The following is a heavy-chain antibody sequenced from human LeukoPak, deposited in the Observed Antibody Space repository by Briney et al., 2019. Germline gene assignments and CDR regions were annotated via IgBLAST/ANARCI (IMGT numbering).Heavy chain of an antibody. CDR1: GYTFTSYD. D-gene: IGHD6-19*01. V-gene: IGHV1-2*02. CDR3: ARGGRSSGWLNY. CDR2: INPNSGGT. J-gene: IGHJ4*02. Sequence: ASVKVSCKASGYTFTSYDINWVRQASGQGLEWMGWINPNSGGTNYAQKFQGRVTMTRDTSISTAYMELSRLRSDDTAVYYCARGGRSSGWLNYWGQGTLVTVSS.